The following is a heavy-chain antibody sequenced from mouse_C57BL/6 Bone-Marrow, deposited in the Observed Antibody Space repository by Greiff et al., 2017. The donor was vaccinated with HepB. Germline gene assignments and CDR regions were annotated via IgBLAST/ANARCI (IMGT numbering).Heavy chain of an antibody. V-gene: IGHV1-81*01. Sequence: QVQLQQSGAELARPGASVTLSCKASGYTFTSYGISWVKQRTGQGLEWIGEIYPRSGNTYYNEKFKGKATLTADKSSSTAYMELRSLTSEDSAVYFCARRNYYGSRGDFGYWGADATLTVSS. CDR1: GYTFTSYG. D-gene: IGHD1-1*01. J-gene: IGHJ2*01. CDR3: ARRNYYGSRGDFGY. CDR2: IYPRSGNT.